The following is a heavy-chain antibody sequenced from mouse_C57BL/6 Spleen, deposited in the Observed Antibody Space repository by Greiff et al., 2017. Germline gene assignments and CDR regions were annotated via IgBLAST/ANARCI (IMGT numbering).Heavy chain of an antibody. Sequence: EVKLEESGGGLVKPGGSLKLSCAASGFTFSSYAMSWVRQTPEKRLEWVATISDGGSYTYYPDNVKGRFTISRDNAKNNLYLQMSHLKSEDTAMYYCARSTVVAPYYAMDYWGQGTSVTVSS. CDR2: ISDGGSYT. D-gene: IGHD1-1*01. CDR3: ARSTVVAPYYAMDY. J-gene: IGHJ4*01. CDR1: GFTFSSYA. V-gene: IGHV5-4*03.